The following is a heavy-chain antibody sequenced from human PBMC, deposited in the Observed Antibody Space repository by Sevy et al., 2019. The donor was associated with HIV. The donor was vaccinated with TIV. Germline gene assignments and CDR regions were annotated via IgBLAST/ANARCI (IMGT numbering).Heavy chain of an antibody. V-gene: IGHV3-7*01. CDR2: IKEDGSET. CDR3: TRGGAVGAPDH. Sequence: GGSLRLSCAASGFTFADYWMTWVRQDPGKGLERVANIKEDGSETYYLDSVKGRFTISRDNAKNSLYLQMSYVGVDDTAMYFCTRGGAVGAPDHWGQGALVTVSS. CDR1: GFTFADYW. D-gene: IGHD1-26*01. J-gene: IGHJ4*02.